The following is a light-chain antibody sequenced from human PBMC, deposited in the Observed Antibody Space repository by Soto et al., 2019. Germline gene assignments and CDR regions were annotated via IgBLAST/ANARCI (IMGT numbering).Light chain of an antibody. CDR3: QEYTTWPWT. CDR1: QSVNSN. V-gene: IGKV3-15*01. CDR2: GAS. J-gene: IGKJ1*01. Sequence: ETVMTQSPATLSVSPRERATVSCRASQSVNSNLAWYQQKLGQAPRVLIYGASTRATGIPARFSCSGSGTEFILTISSLQSDDFALYYCQEYTTWPWTFGQGTKVEIK.